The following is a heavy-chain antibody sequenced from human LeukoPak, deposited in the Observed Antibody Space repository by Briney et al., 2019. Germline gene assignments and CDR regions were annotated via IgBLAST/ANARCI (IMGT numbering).Heavy chain of an antibody. CDR3: ARDHCTTTGCYEDYYYGLDV. V-gene: IGHV1-2*02. CDR2: INPNSGGT. D-gene: IGHD2-2*01. J-gene: IGHJ6*02. Sequence: ASVKVSCKASGYTFSGNYIQWVRQAPGQGLEWMGWINPNSGGTTYAQNFQGRVTMTRNTSNSTAYMELSRLTSDDTAVYYCARDHCTTTGCYEDYYYGLDVWGQGTTVTVSS. CDR1: GYTFSGNY.